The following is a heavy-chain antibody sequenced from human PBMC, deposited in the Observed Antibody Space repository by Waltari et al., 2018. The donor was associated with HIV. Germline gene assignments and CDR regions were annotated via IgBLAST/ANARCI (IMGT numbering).Heavy chain of an antibody. D-gene: IGHD4-17*01. CDR2: ISWNSGTI. V-gene: IGHV3-9*01. J-gene: IGHJ2*01. Sequence: EVQLVESGGGLVQPGRSLRLSCAASGFTFDDYAMHWVRQAPGKGLGLVSGISWNSGTIGYADSVKGRFTISRDNAKNSLYLQMNSLRAEDTALYYCAKDKRSGYGGNSVWYFDLWGRGTLVTVSS. CDR1: GFTFDDYA. CDR3: AKDKRSGYGGNSVWYFDL.